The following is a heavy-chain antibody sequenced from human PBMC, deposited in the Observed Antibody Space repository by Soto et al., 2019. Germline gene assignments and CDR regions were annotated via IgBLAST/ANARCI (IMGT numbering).Heavy chain of an antibody. J-gene: IGHJ4*02. V-gene: IGHV4-61*01. D-gene: IGHD3-22*01. CDR1: DGSVSSGSYY. CDR3: ARDTDSSGYSVIDY. CDR2: IYYSGST. Sequence: SETLSLTCTVSDGSVSSGSYYWSWIRQPPGKGLEWIGYIYYSGSTNYNPSLKSRVTISVDTSKNQFSLKLSSVTAADTAVYYCARDTDSSGYSVIDYWGQGTLVTVSS.